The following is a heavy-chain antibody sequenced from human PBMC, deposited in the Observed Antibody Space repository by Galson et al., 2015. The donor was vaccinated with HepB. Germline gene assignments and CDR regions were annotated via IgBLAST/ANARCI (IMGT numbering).Heavy chain of an antibody. CDR1: GYTFTSYG. D-gene: IGHD2-2*02. V-gene: IGHV1-18*01. CDR3: ARGYCSSTSCYKPYYYYYYMDV. Sequence: SVKVSCKASGYTFTSYGISWVRQAPGQGLEWMGWISAYNGNTNYAQKLQGRVTMTTDTSTSTAYMELRSLRSDDTAVYYCARGYCSSTSCYKPYYYYYYMDVWGKGTTVTVSS. CDR2: ISAYNGNT. J-gene: IGHJ6*03.